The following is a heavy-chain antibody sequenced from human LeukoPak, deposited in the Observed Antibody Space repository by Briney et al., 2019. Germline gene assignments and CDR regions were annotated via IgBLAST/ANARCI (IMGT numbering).Heavy chain of an antibody. V-gene: IGHV1-69*13. CDR3: ARGLEQGIVATTLDY. CDR1: GGTFSSYA. CDR2: IIPIFGTA. D-gene: IGHD5-12*01. J-gene: IGHJ4*02. Sequence: SVKVSCKASGGTFSSYAISWVRQAPGQGLEWMGGIIPIFGTANYAQKFQGRVTITADESTSTAYMELSSLRSEDTAVYYCARGLEQGIVATTLDYWGQGTLVTVSS.